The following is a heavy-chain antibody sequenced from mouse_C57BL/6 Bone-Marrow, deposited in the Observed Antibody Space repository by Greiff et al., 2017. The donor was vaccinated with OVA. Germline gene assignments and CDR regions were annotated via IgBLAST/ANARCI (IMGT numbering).Heavy chain of an antibody. D-gene: IGHD2-5*01. CDR3: ASRSNYGAY. CDR2: IYPRSGNT. V-gene: IGHV1-81*01. J-gene: IGHJ3*01. CDR1: GYTFTSYG. Sequence: VQLQESGAELARPGASVKLSCKASGYTFTSYGISWVKQRTGQGLEWIGEIYPRSGNTYYNEKFKGKATLTADKSSSTAYMELRSLTSEDSAVYFCASRSNYGAYWGQGTLVTVSA.